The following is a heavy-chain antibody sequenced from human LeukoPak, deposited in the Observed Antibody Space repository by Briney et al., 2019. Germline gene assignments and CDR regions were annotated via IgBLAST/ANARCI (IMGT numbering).Heavy chain of an antibody. J-gene: IGHJ3*02. CDR3: AGVDLQNDDAFDI. CDR1: GYSISSGYY. CDR2: IYHSGST. V-gene: IGHV4-38-2*01. D-gene: IGHD5-24*01. Sequence: PSETLSLTCAVSGYSISSGYYWGWIRQPPGKGLEWIGSIYHSGSTYYNPSLKSRVTISVDTSKNQFSLKLSSVTAADTAVYYCAGVDLQNDDAFDIWGQGTMVTVSS.